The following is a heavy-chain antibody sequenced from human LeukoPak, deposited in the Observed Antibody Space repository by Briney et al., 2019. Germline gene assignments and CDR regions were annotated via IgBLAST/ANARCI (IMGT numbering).Heavy chain of an antibody. V-gene: IGHV5-51*01. CDR1: GYSFTIYW. Sequence: GEPFQISCKGSGYSFTIYWIGGARQMPGKGREVLWILYPRHSYPTYSPSFQGHLTISPDPSISTAYLQWTSLKASDTAMYYCARPGSRTIVIDYWGQGTLVTVSS. CDR3: ARPGSRTIVIDY. J-gene: IGHJ4*02. CDR2: LYPRHSYP. D-gene: IGHD3-10*01.